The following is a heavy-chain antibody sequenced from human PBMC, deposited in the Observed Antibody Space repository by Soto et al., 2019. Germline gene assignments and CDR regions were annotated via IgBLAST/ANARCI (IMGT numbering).Heavy chain of an antibody. CDR2: ISYDGSNK. CDR3: AREQYYDILTGYYGWFDH. J-gene: IGHJ5*02. D-gene: IGHD3-9*01. V-gene: IGHV3-30-3*01. Sequence: GGSLRLSCAASGFTFSSYAMHWVRQAPGKGLEWVAVISYDGSNKYYADSVKGRFTISRDNSKNTLYLQMNSLRAEDTAVYYCAREQYYDILTGYYGWFDHWGQGTLVPVSS. CDR1: GFTFSSYA.